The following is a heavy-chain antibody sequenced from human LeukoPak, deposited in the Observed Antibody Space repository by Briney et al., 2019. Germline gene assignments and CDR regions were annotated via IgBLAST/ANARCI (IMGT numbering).Heavy chain of an antibody. CDR3: ARDPWTYYDILTGYYLEDGLLGYFDY. CDR1: GFTFSSYS. J-gene: IGHJ4*02. CDR2: ISSSSSYV. Sequence: GGSLRLSCAASGFTFSSYSMNWVRQAPGKGLEWVSSISSSSSYVYYADSVKGRFTISRDNAKNSLYLQMNSLRAEDTAVYYCARDPWTYYDILTGYYLEDGLLGYFDYWGQGTLVTVSS. D-gene: IGHD3-9*01. V-gene: IGHV3-21*01.